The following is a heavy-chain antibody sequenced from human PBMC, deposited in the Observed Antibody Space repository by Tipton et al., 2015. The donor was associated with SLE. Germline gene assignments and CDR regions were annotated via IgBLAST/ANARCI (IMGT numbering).Heavy chain of an antibody. CDR3: ARHVVGRFDY. Sequence: TLSLTCNVSGGSISSYYWSWIRQPPGKGLQWIGYIYSSGSSNYNPSLKSRVTISVDTSKNQFSLKLSSVTAADTAVYYCARHVVGRFDYWGQGTLVTVSS. CDR2: IYSSGSS. V-gene: IGHV4-59*08. J-gene: IGHJ4*02. D-gene: IGHD1-26*01. CDR1: GGSISSYY.